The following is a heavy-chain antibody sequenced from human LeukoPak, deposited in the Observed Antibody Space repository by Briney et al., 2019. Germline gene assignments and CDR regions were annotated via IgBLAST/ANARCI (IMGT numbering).Heavy chain of an antibody. CDR2: IYYSGST. Sequence: PSETLSLTCAASGGSISPYYWSWIRQPPGKGLEWIGYIYYSGSTNYNPSPKSRVTISVDTSKNQFSLKLSSVTAADTAMYYCARHGGGGESYPRVFDYWGRGNLVTVSS. J-gene: IGHJ4*02. CDR3: ARHGGGGESYPRVFDY. V-gene: IGHV4-59*08. D-gene: IGHD1-26*01. CDR1: GGSISPYY.